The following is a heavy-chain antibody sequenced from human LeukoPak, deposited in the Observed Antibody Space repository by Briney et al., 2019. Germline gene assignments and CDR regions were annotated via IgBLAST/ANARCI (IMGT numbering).Heavy chain of an antibody. V-gene: IGHV3-30*02. CDR2: IRYDGSNK. Sequence: GGCRRLSCAAAGFTFSSYGMHWVRQAPGKGLEWVAFIRYDGSNKYYADSVKGRFTISRDNAKNSLYLQMNSLRAEDTAVYFCARVYPLRVPAAMDYWGQGTLVTVSS. CDR1: GFTFSSYG. J-gene: IGHJ4*02. CDR3: ARVYPLRVPAAMDY. D-gene: IGHD2-2*01.